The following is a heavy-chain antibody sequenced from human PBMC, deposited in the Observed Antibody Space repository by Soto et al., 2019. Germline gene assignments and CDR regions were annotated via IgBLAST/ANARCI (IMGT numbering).Heavy chain of an antibody. V-gene: IGHV1-18*04. CDR2: ISAYNGNT. CDR3: AREGHAHDHGYSYDY. D-gene: IGHD2-15*01. Sequence: ASVKVSCKASGYTFTNYGISWVRQAPGQGLEWMGWISAYNGNTNYAQKLQGRVTMTTDTSTSTAYMELRSLRSDDTAVYYCAREGHAHDHGYSYDYWGQGTLVTVSS. CDR1: GYTFTNYG. J-gene: IGHJ4*02.